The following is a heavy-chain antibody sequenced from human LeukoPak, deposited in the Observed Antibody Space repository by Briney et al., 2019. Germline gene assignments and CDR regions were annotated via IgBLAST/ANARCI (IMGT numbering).Heavy chain of an antibody. CDR1: GGSISSSSYY. CDR2: IYYSGST. CDR3: ARLPNLLDWLSWFDP. D-gene: IGHD3-9*01. Sequence: PSETLSLTCTVSGGSISSSSYYWGWIRQPPGKGLEWIGSIYYSGSTHYNPSLKSRVTISVDTSKNQFSLKLSSVTAADTAVYYCARLPNLLDWLSWFDPWGQGTLVTVSS. V-gene: IGHV4-39*01. J-gene: IGHJ5*02.